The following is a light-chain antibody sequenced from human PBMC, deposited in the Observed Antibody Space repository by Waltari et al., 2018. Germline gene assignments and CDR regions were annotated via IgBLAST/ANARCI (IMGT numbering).Light chain of an antibody. V-gene: IGLV8-61*01. CDR3: LVYMGSGIWV. J-gene: IGLJ2*01. CDR2: NTN. Sequence: TVVTQESSLSVSPGGTVTLTCGLSSGSVSTSNYPSWYQQTPGQAPRTLIYNTNTRHSGVPDRFSGSILGNKAALTITGAEADDESDYYCLVYMGSGIWVFGGGTRLTVL. CDR1: SGSVSTSNY.